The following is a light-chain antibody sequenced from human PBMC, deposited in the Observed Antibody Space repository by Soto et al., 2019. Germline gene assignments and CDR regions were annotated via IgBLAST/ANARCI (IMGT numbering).Light chain of an antibody. Sequence: DIQLTQSPSFLSASVGDRVTITCRASQDISSHLAWYQQKPGKAPKLLIYAASTLQSGVPAGFGGSGSGTEFTLTITSLQPEDFATYYCQQVKTYPLTFGGGTKVEIK. CDR2: AAS. J-gene: IGKJ4*01. V-gene: IGKV1-9*01. CDR1: QDISSH. CDR3: QQVKTYPLT.